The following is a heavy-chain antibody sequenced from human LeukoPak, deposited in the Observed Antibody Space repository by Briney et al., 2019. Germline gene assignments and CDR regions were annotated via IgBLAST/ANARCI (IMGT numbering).Heavy chain of an antibody. CDR2: INHSGST. D-gene: IGHD3-3*01. CDR3: AIGKYYDFWSGYSIVGVYFDY. J-gene: IGHJ4*02. Sequence: SETLSLTCAVYGGSFSGYYWSWIRQPPGKGLEWIGEINHSGSTNYNPSLKSRVTISVDTSKNQFSLKLSSVTAAYTAVYYCAIGKYYDFWSGYSIVGVYFDYWGQGTLVTVSS. V-gene: IGHV4-34*01. CDR1: GGSFSGYY.